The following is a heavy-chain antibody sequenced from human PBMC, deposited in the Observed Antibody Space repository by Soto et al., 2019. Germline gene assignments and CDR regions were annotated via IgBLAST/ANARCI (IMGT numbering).Heavy chain of an antibody. J-gene: IGHJ6*02. CDR1: VGSFSAYS. CDR2: ITHGGST. CDR3: ARARFDSWSHIYYGLDV. V-gene: IGHV4-34*01. Sequence: ESLSLTCGVYVGSFSAYSWTWLRQSPGKGLEWIGEITHGGSTDYNPALKSRLVMSVDTSKNQFSLRVTSVTAADAAVYFCARARFDSWSHIYYGLDVWGQGTTVTVSS. D-gene: IGHD3-3*01.